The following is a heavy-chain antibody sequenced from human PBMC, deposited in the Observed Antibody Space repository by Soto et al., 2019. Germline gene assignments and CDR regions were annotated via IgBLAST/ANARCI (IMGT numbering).Heavy chain of an antibody. J-gene: IGHJ5*02. CDR2: MYYSETT. CDR1: GASINDYY. CDR3: ARANSSTWYKLEYKWFDP. Sequence: SETLSLTCTVSGASINDYYWSWIRQTPGKGLEWVGFMYYSETTKYNPSLKGRVNMSLDTSKNQVSPHLKSVTAADTAVYYCARANSSTWYKLEYKWFDPWGQGTLVTVSS. V-gene: IGHV4-59*01. D-gene: IGHD6-13*01.